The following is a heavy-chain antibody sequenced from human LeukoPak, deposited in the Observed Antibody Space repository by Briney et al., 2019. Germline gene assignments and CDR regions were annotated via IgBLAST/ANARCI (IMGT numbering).Heavy chain of an antibody. CDR1: GFTFSNYW. J-gene: IGHJ4*02. Sequence: GGSLRLSCAASGFTFSNYWMTWVRQAPGKGLEWVANINQDGSEEYYVDSVKGRFTISRDNAKNSLYLQMNSLRAEDTAVYYCARDGHYYDSSGIQVDYWGQGTLVTVSS. CDR3: ARDGHYYDSSGIQVDY. V-gene: IGHV3-7*01. CDR2: INQDGSEE. D-gene: IGHD3-22*01.